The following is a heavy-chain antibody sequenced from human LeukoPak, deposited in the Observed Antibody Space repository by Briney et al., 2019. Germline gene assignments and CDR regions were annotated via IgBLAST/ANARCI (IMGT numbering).Heavy chain of an antibody. D-gene: IGHD3-3*01. Sequence: SETLSLTRTVSGYSISSGYYWGWIRQPPGKGLEWIGSIYHSGSTYYNPSLKSRVTISVDTSKNQFSLKLSSVTAADTAVYYCARVPLHSMYYDFPYYFDYWGQGTLVTVSS. J-gene: IGHJ4*02. CDR1: GYSISSGYY. V-gene: IGHV4-38-2*02. CDR2: IYHSGST. CDR3: ARVPLHSMYYDFPYYFDY.